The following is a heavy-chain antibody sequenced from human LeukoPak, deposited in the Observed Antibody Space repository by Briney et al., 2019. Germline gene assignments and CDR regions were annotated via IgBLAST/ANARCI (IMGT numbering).Heavy chain of an antibody. V-gene: IGHV1-69*13. D-gene: IGHD6-6*01. CDR3: ARALRSSSSSPFDH. CDR1: GGTFSSYA. Sequence: ASVKVSCKASGGTFSSYAISWVRQAPGQGLEWIGGIIPIFGTANYAQKFQGRVTITADESTSTAYMELSSLRSEDTAVYYCARALRSSSSSPFDHWGQGTLVTVSS. CDR2: IIPIFGTA. J-gene: IGHJ4*02.